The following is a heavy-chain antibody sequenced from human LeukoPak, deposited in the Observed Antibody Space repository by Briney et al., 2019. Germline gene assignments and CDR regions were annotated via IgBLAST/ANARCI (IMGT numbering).Heavy chain of an antibody. Sequence: SQTLSLTCTVSGGSISSGGYYWSWIRQPPGKGLEWIGYIYHSGSTYYNPSLKSRVTISVDRSKNQFSLKLSSVTAADTAVYYCARPYGSGSSFDLWGRGTLVTVSS. CDR1: GGSISSGGYY. D-gene: IGHD3-10*01. CDR2: IYHSGST. J-gene: IGHJ2*01. CDR3: ARPYGSGSSFDL. V-gene: IGHV4-30-2*01.